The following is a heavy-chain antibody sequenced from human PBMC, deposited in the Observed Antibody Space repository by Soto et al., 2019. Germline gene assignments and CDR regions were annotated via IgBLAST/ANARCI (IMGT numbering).Heavy chain of an antibody. J-gene: IGHJ6*03. CDR3: ARAGRSDAMVGGYYYYYMDV. D-gene: IGHD5-18*01. Sequence: ASVKVSCKASGGTFSSYTISWVRQAPGQGLEWMGRIIPILGIANYAQKLQGRVTITADKSTSTAYMELSSLRSEDTAVYYCARAGRSDAMVGGYYYYYMDVWGKGTTVTVSS. CDR2: IIPILGIA. CDR1: GGTFSSYT. V-gene: IGHV1-69*02.